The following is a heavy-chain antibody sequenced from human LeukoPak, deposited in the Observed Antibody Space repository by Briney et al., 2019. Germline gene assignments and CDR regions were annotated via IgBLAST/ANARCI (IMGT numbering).Heavy chain of an antibody. CDR3: AKREMAVRAFDF. V-gene: IGHV3-23*01. J-gene: IGHJ4*02. D-gene: IGHD6-19*01. Sequence: GGSLRLSCAASGFTFNNYAVTWVRQAQGRGLEWVSTINPSGSNTYYADSVKGRFTISRDNSKNTLYLQMNSLRAEDTAVYYCAKREMAVRAFDFWGQGTLVTVSS. CDR1: GFTFNNYA. CDR2: INPSGSNT.